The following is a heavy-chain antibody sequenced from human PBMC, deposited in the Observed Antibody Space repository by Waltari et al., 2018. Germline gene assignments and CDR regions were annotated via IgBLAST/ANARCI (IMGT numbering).Heavy chain of an antibody. CDR3: ARRSGSYHGGFDP. D-gene: IGHD1-26*01. Sequence: QVQLQESGPGLVKPSETLSLTCAVSGYSISSGYYWGWIRQPPGKGLEWIGSIYHSGSTYYNPSLKSRVTISVDTSKNQFSLKLSSVTAADTAVYYCARRSGSYHGGFDPWGQGTLVTVSS. V-gene: IGHV4-38-2*01. J-gene: IGHJ5*02. CDR1: GYSISSGYY. CDR2: IYHSGST.